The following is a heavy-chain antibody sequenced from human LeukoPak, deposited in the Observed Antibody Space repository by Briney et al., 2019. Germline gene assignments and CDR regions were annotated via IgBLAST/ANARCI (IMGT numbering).Heavy chain of an antibody. CDR1: GYTFTSYY. CDR3: ARDGVGYYDSSGYYYFQH. J-gene: IGHJ1*01. D-gene: IGHD3-22*01. V-gene: IGHV1-2*02. CDR2: INPNSGGT. Sequence: ASVKVSCKASGYTFTSYYMHWVRQAPGQGLEWMGWINPNSGGTNYAQKFQGRVTMTRDTSISTAYMELSRLRSDDTAVYYCARDGVGYYDSSGYYYFQHWGQGTLVTVSS.